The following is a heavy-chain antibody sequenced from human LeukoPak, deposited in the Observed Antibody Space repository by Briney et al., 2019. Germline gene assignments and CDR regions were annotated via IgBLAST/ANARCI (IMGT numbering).Heavy chain of an antibody. Sequence: SETLSLTCAVYGGSFSGYYWSWIRQPPGKGREWIGEINHSGSTNYNPSLKSRVTISVDTPKNQFSLKLSSVTAADTAVYYCARVTGYYDSSGYVDYWGQGTLVTVSS. CDR2: INHSGST. CDR3: ARVTGYYDSSGYVDY. V-gene: IGHV4-34*01. CDR1: GGSFSGYY. D-gene: IGHD3-22*01. J-gene: IGHJ4*02.